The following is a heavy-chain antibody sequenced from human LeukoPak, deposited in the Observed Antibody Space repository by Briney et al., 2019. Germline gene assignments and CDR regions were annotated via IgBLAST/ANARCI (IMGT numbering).Heavy chain of an antibody. D-gene: IGHD3-9*01. V-gene: IGHV4-39*01. CDR3: ASPTAHGIFDFDY. CDR2: IYYSGST. J-gene: IGHJ4*02. CDR1: GGSISSSSYY. Sequence: SETLSLTCTVSGGSISSSSYYWGWIRQPPGKGLEWIGSIYYSGSTYYNPSLKSRVTISVDTSKNQFSLKLSSVTAADTAVYYCASPTAHGIFDFDYWGQGTLVTVSS.